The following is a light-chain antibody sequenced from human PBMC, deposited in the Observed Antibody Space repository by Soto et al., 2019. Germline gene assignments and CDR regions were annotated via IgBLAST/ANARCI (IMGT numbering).Light chain of an antibody. J-gene: IGKJ2*01. Sequence: EIVLTQSPGTLSLSPGERATLSCRASQSVSSTYLGWYQQKPGQAPRLLIYAASARATGIPDRFRGSGSGTDFTLIISRLEPEDFAVYYCQQYGNYPYTFGQGTKLEIK. CDR3: QQYGNYPYT. CDR2: AAS. CDR1: QSVSSTY. V-gene: IGKV3-20*01.